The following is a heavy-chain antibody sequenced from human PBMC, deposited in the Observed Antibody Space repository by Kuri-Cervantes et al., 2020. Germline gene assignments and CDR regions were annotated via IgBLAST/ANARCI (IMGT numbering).Heavy chain of an antibody. Sequence: ASVKVSCKASGYTFTSYPMHWVRQAPGQRLEWMGWINAGNGNTKYSQKFQGRVTMTTDTPTTTAYMELRSLRSDDTAVYYCARAYTIFGVVTHFDYWGQGTLVTVSS. CDR3: ARAYTIFGVVTHFDY. D-gene: IGHD3-3*01. J-gene: IGHJ4*02. CDR1: GYTFTSYP. V-gene: IGHV1-3*01. CDR2: INAGNGNT.